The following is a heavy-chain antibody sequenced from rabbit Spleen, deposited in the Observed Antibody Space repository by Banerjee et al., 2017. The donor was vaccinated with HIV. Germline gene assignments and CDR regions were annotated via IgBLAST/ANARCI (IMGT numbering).Heavy chain of an antibody. V-gene: IGHV1S40*01. J-gene: IGHJ6*01. CDR1: GFDFTSTYY. D-gene: IGHD6-1*01. CDR2: IYTSSGST. Sequence: QSLEESGGDLVKPGASLTLTCKASGFDFTSTYYMCWVRQAPGKGLELIACIYTSSGSTDYASWVNGRFTISKTSSTTVDLKMTSLTAADTATYFCARGEHFSVGFSAFAIYLDLWGQGTLVTVS. CDR3: ARGEHFSVGFSAFAIYLDL.